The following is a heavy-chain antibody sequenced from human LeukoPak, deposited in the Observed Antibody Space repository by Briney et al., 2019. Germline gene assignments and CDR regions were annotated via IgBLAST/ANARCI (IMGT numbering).Heavy chain of an antibody. CDR2: ISSSSSYI. D-gene: IGHD6-19*01. J-gene: IGHJ3*02. CDR3: ARDIAVAAGDAFDI. V-gene: IGHV3-21*01. CDR1: GFTFSSYS. Sequence: GGSLRLSCAASGFTFSSYSMNWVRQAPGKGLEWVSSISSSSSYIYYADSVKGRFTISRDNAKNSLYLQMNSLRAEDAAVYYCARDIAVAAGDAFDIWGQGTMVTVSS.